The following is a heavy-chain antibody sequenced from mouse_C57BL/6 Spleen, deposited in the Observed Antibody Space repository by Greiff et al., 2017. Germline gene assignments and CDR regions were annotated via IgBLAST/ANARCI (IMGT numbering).Heavy chain of an antibody. CDR1: GYTFTDHT. CDR3: ARWGPYYAMDY. CDR2: IYPRDGST. Sequence: QVQLKQSDAELVKPGASVKISCKVSGYTFTDHTIHWMKQRPEQGLEWIGYIYPRDGSTKYNEKVKGKATLTADKASSTAYMQLNSLTADDSAVYFCARWGPYYAMDYWGQGTSVTVSS. D-gene: IGHD3-3*01. J-gene: IGHJ4*01. V-gene: IGHV1-78*01.